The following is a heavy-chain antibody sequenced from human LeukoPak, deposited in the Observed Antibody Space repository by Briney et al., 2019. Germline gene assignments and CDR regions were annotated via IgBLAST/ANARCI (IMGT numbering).Heavy chain of an antibody. CDR1: GGSISSSSYY. V-gene: IGHV4-39*07. Sequence: SETLSLTCTVSGGSISSSSYYWGWIRQPPGKGLEWIGSIYYSGSTYYNPSLKSRVTISVDTSKNQFSLKLSSVTAADTAVYYCASPSSKADCFDYWGQGTLVTVSS. J-gene: IGHJ4*02. CDR2: IYYSGST. D-gene: IGHD6-19*01. CDR3: ASPSSKADCFDY.